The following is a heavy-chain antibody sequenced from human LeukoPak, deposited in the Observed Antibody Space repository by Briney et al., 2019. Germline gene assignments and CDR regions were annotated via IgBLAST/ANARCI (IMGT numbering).Heavy chain of an antibody. CDR3: ARVHSSGGPYFDY. Sequence: SETLSLTCTVSGGSISSSSYYWGWIRQPPGKGLEWIGSIYYSGTTYYNPSLKSRVTISVDTSKTQFSLKLSSVTAADTAVYYCARVHSSGGPYFDYWGQGTLVTVSS. CDR1: GGSISSSSYY. D-gene: IGHD6-19*01. CDR2: IYYSGTT. J-gene: IGHJ4*02. V-gene: IGHV4-39*01.